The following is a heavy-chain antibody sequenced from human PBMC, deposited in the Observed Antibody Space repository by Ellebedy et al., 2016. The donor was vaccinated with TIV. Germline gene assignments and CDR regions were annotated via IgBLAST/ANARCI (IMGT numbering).Heavy chain of an antibody. CDR1: GFTFSSYA. CDR3: ARDGSIYGYYYYYYMDV. Sequence: GGSLRLXXAASGFTFSSYAMSWVRQAPGKGLEWVAVIWYDGSNKYYADSVKGRFTISRDNSKNTLYLQMNSLRAEDTAVYYCARDGSIYGYYYYYYMDVWGKGTTVTVSS. D-gene: IGHD3-3*01. J-gene: IGHJ6*03. V-gene: IGHV3-33*08. CDR2: IWYDGSNK.